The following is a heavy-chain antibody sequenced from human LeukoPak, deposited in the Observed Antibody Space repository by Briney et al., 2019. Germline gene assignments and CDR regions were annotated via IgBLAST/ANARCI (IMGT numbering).Heavy chain of an antibody. CDR3: ARGNGHGFDM. CDR1: GFTFSSYW. Sequence: PGGSLRLSCAASGFTFSSYWMHWVRQAPGKGLVRVSRINSDGSSTSYADSVKGRFTISRDNAKNTLYLQLNSLRDEDTAVYYCARGNGHGFDMWGQGTMVTVSS. J-gene: IGHJ3*02. D-gene: IGHD2-8*01. CDR2: INSDGSST. V-gene: IGHV3-74*01.